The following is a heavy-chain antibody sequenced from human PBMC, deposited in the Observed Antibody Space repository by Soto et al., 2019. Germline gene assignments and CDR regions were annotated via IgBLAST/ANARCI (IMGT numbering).Heavy chain of an antibody. CDR1: GYRFTSYG. Sequence: QVQLVQSGAEVKNRGASVKVSCKAFGYRFTSYGIGWARQAPGQGLEWMGWINAYNGNTNYAQNFQGRVTLATDTSTRTANMELSTLRSNETAVYYCAMVDVYVTAYPQDVWGRGTTVTFSS. D-gene: IGHD3-16*01. J-gene: IGHJ6*02. CDR2: INAYNGNT. V-gene: IGHV1-18*01. CDR3: AMVDVYVTAYPQDV.